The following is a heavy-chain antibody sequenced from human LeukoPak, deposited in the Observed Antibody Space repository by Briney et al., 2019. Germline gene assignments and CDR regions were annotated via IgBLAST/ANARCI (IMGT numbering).Heavy chain of an antibody. CDR3: ARDLGGGDSL. Sequence: GGSLRLSCAASGFTVSHNYMSWVRQAPGKGLEWVSVIYSGGSTNYADSVKGRFIISRDNSKNTVYLQMNSLRAEDTAVYYCARDLGGGDSLWGQGTLVTVSS. CDR1: GFTVSHNY. D-gene: IGHD2-21*02. J-gene: IGHJ4*02. V-gene: IGHV3-53*01. CDR2: IYSGGST.